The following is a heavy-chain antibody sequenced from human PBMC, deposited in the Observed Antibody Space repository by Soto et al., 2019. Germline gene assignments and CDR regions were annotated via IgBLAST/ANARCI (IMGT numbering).Heavy chain of an antibody. CDR1: GYTFTSYY. CDR2: INPSGGST. Sequence: QVQLVQSGAEVKKPGASVKVSCKASGYTFTSYYMHWVRQAPGQGLEWMGIINPSGGSTSYAQKFQGRGTMTRDTSTSTVYMELSSLRSEDTAVYYCAREYSSSSGKNWFDPWGQGTLVTVSS. CDR3: AREYSSSSGKNWFDP. V-gene: IGHV1-46*01. J-gene: IGHJ5*02. D-gene: IGHD6-6*01.